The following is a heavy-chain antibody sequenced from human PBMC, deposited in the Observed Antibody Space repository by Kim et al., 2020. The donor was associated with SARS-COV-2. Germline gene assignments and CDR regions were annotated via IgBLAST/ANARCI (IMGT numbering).Heavy chain of an antibody. CDR1: GFTFSGYE. CDR2: ISHDGSNE. CDR3: VKDIDY. J-gene: IGHJ4*02. Sequence: GGSLRLSCAASGFTFSGYEMHWVRQAPGKGLEWAALISHDGSNEYYADSVKGRFTISRDNSKNTVYLQMNSLRPEDAAVYYCVKDIDYWGQGTLVTVSS. V-gene: IGHV3-30*18.